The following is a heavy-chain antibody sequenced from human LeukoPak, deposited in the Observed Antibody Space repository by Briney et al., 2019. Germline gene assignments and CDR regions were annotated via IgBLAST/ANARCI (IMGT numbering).Heavy chain of an antibody. D-gene: IGHD2-21*02. J-gene: IGHJ4*02. V-gene: IGHV3-48*02. CDR1: GFTFSSYS. Sequence: SRGSLRLSCAASGFTFSSYSMNWVRQAPGKGLEWVSYIISSGRTTSYADSVKGRLTISRDTVENSLFLQMSSLRDEDTAVYYCAGGGTYCGGDCYSSGYWGQGTLVIVSS. CDR3: AGGGTYCGGDCYSSGY. CDR2: IISSGRTT.